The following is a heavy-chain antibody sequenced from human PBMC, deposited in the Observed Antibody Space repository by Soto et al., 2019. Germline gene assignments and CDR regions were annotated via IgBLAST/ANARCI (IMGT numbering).Heavy chain of an antibody. J-gene: IGHJ4*02. D-gene: IGHD3-9*01. CDR1: GGSFSGYY. CDR2: INHSGST. Sequence: SETLSLTCAVYGGSFSGYYWSWIRQPPGKGLEWIGEINHSGSTNYNPSLKSRVTISVDTSKNQFSLKLSSVTAADTAVYYCARLDILTGYYYYFDYWGQGTLVTVSS. CDR3: ARLDILTGYYYYFDY. V-gene: IGHV4-34*01.